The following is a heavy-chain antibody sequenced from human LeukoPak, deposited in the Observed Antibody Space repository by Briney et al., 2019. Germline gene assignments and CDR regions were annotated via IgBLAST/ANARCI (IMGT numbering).Heavy chain of an antibody. J-gene: IGHJ4*02. D-gene: IGHD2-15*01. CDR1: GGTFSSYA. V-gene: IGHV1-69*13. CDR2: IIPIFGTA. Sequence: ASVKVSCKASGGTFSSYAISWVRQAPGQGLEWMGGIIPIFGTANYAQKFQGRVTITADESTSTAYMELSSLRSEDTAVYYCARDRLAATQYYFDYWGQGTLVTVSS. CDR3: ARDRLAATQYYFDY.